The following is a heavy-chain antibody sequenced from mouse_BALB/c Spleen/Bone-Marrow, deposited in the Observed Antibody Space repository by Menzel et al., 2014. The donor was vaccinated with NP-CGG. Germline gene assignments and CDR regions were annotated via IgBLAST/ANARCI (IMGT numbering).Heavy chain of an antibody. CDR1: GFNVKDTY. D-gene: IGHD1-1*01. CDR3: ARDYGRTAWFAY. V-gene: IGHV14-3*02. J-gene: IGHJ3*01. Sequence: VQLQQSGAELVKPGASVKLSCTASGFNVKDTYMQWVKQRPEQGLEWIGRIDPANGNTKYDPKFQGKATITADTSSNTAYLQLSSLTSEDTAVYYCARDYGRTAWFAYWGQGTLVTVSA. CDR2: IDPANGNT.